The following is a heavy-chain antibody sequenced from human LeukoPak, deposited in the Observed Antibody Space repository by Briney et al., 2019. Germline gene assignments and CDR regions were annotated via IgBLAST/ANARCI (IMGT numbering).Heavy chain of an antibody. V-gene: IGHV1-18*01. Sequence: GASVRVSCKASGYTFTSYGINWVRQAPGQGLEWMGWISAYNGNTNYAQKLQGRVTMTTDTSTSTAYMELRSLRSDDTAVYYCARADYYDSSGYSLNDYWGQGTLVTVSS. D-gene: IGHD3-22*01. CDR1: GYTFTSYG. CDR2: ISAYNGNT. CDR3: ARADYYDSSGYSLNDY. J-gene: IGHJ4*02.